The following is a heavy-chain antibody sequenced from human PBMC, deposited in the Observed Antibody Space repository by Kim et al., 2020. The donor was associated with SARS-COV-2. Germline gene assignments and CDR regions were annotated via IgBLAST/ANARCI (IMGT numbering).Heavy chain of an antibody. Sequence: SVKVSCKASGGTFSSDCFNWVRQALGQGLEWMGGIIPVLGKANHAQKFQGRVPVTADDSTSTAYMELISLRYEDTAVDYGTRGGGGDFYGMDVWGQGTT. D-gene: IGHD3-10*01. CDR2: IIPVLGKA. V-gene: IGHV1-69*10. J-gene: IGHJ6*02. CDR3: TRGGGGDFYGMDV. CDR1: GGTFSSDC.